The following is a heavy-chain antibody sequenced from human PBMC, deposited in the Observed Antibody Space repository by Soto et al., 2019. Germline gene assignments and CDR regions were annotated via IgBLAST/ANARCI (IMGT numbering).Heavy chain of an antibody. CDR2: ISDSSSTI. V-gene: IGHV3-48*01. Sequence: PGGSLRLSYAASGFTFGTYNMNWVRQAPGKGLEWVSYISDSSSTIHYADSVKGRFTISRDNAKNSLYLQMNSLRAEDTAVYYCARDDYPYYDDSSGYHFDYWGQGALVTVS. J-gene: IGHJ4*02. CDR1: GFTFGTYN. CDR3: ARDDYPYYDDSSGYHFDY. D-gene: IGHD3-22*01.